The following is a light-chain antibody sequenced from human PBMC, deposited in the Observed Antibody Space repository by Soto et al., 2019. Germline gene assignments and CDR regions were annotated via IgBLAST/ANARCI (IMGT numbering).Light chain of an antibody. V-gene: IGKV3-20*01. CDR1: QSVDSRY. Sequence: DIVLTQSPGTLSLSPGERATLSCRASQSVDSRYLAWYQQKPGQAPRLLIYALSSRATGIPDRFSGSGSGTDFTLTISRLEPEDFAEYYCQQYGSSPRYSFGQGTKLEIK. CDR2: ALS. CDR3: QQYGSSPRYS. J-gene: IGKJ2*03.